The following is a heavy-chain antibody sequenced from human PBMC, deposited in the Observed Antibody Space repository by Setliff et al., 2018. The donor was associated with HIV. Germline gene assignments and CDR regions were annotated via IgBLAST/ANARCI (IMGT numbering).Heavy chain of an antibody. J-gene: IGHJ4*02. CDR3: AKSAGDSSWYQYFDY. CDR1: GFTFDDYA. V-gene: IGHV3-9*03. CDR2: ISWNSGSI. D-gene: IGHD6-13*01. Sequence: PGGSLRLSCAASGFTFDDYAMHWVRQAPGMGLEWVSGISWNSGSIGYADSVKGRFTISRDNAKNSLYLQLNSLRAEDMALYYCAKSAGDSSWYQYFDYWGQGTLVTVSS.